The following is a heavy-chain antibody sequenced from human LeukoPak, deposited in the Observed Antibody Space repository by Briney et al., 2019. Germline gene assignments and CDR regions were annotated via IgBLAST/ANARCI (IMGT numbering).Heavy chain of an antibody. CDR1: GCTLTELS. Sequence: GASVKVSCKVSGCTLTELSMHWVRQAPGKGLEWMGGFDPEDGETIYAQKFQGRVTMTEDTSTDTAYMELSSLRSEDTAVYYCATAGTQDYYDSSGYRFDYWGQGTLVTVSS. CDR3: ATAGTQDYYDSSGYRFDY. V-gene: IGHV1-24*01. J-gene: IGHJ4*02. CDR2: FDPEDGET. D-gene: IGHD3-22*01.